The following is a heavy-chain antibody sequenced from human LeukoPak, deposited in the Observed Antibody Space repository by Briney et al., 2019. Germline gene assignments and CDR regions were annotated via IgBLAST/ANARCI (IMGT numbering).Heavy chain of an antibody. J-gene: IGHJ6*03. D-gene: IGHD6-13*01. V-gene: IGHV1-24*01. CDR1: GYTLTELS. CDR2: FDPEDGET. CDR3: ATLIAAAGTHTAYYYMDV. Sequence: ASVKVSCKVSGYTLTELSMHWVRQAPGKGLEWMGGFDPEDGETIYAQKFQGRVTMTEDTSTDTAYMELSSLRSEDTAVYYCATLIAAAGTHTAYYYMDVWGKGTTVTVSS.